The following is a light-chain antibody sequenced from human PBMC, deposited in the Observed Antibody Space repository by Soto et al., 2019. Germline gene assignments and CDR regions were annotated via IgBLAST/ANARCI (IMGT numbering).Light chain of an antibody. CDR1: ETISTC. V-gene: IGKV1-39*01. J-gene: IGKJ5*01. Sequence: DIQMTQSPSSLSASVGHRVTMTCLASETISTCVTWYQHKPGKAPKLLIYAASRLQSGVPSRFSGSGSGTDFPLPINGQQPEDFASYYCQQSYRTSPIPFGQGTRLEI. CDR2: AAS. CDR3: QQSYRTSPIP.